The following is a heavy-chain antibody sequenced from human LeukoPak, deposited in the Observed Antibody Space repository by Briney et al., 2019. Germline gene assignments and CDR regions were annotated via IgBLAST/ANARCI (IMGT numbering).Heavy chain of an antibody. CDR1: GFTFGSYW. Sequence: GGSLRLSCAASGFTFGSYWMHWVRQAPGKGLEWVSAISGSGGSTYYADSVKGRFTISRDNSKNTLYLQMNSLRAEDTAVYYCARLVDTAMVGSFQHWGQGTLVTVSS. D-gene: IGHD5-18*01. CDR2: ISGSGGST. J-gene: IGHJ1*01. CDR3: ARLVDTAMVGSFQH. V-gene: IGHV3-23*01.